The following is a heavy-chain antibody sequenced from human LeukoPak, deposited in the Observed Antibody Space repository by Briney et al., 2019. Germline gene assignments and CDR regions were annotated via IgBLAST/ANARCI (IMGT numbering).Heavy chain of an antibody. D-gene: IGHD6-19*01. J-gene: IGHJ5*02. CDR1: GGSISSLNYH. Sequence: SETLSLTCTVSGGSISSLNYHWTWIRQPAGKGLELIGRIYTSGSTNYSPSFKSRVTISIDTSKNQFSLKLSSVTAADTTVYYCARESGGSGPASWGPGTLVTVSS. CDR3: ARESGGSGPAS. V-gene: IGHV4-61*02. CDR2: IYTSGST.